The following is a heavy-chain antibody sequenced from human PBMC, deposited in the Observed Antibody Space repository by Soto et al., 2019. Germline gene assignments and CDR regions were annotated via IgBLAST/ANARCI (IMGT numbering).Heavy chain of an antibody. Sequence: GGSLRLSCATSGFNFNNYAMSWVRQAPGERLEWVSFISSSGGTTYYADSVKGRFTISRDNSRNTLYLQMNSLRVEDTAVYFCARDASAYDGGWYPRGVDPWGQGTRVSV. V-gene: IGHV3-23*01. CDR2: ISSSGGTT. J-gene: IGHJ5*02. CDR1: GFNFNNYA. CDR3: ARDASAYDGGWYPRGVDP. D-gene: IGHD6-19*01.